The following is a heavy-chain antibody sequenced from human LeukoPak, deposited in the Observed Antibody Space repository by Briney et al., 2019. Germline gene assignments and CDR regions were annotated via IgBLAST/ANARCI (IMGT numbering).Heavy chain of an antibody. V-gene: IGHV1-2*02. CDR3: ARHWSAEKYYYDSSGYYN. CDR1: GYTFTGYY. D-gene: IGHD3-22*01. J-gene: IGHJ4*02. CDR2: INPNSGGT. Sequence: ASVKVSCKASGYTFTGYYMHWVRQAPGQGLEWMGWINPNSGGTNYAQKFQGRVTMTRDTSISTAYMELRSLRSDDTAVYYCARHWSAEKYYYDSSGYYNWGQGTLVTVSS.